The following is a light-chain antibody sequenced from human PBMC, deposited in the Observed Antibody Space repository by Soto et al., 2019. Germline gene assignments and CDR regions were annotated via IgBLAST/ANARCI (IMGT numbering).Light chain of an antibody. V-gene: IGKV2-28*01. J-gene: IGKJ1*01. CDR3: MQALQTPRT. CDR2: LGS. CDR1: QSLLHKNGNTY. Sequence: DIVMTQSPLSLPVTPGDSVSISCRSSQSLLHKNGNTYFNWYLQKPGQSPQLLIYLGSSRASGVPDRFSGSGSGTDFTLKISRVEAEDVGVYYCMQALQTPRTFGQGNKVDIK.